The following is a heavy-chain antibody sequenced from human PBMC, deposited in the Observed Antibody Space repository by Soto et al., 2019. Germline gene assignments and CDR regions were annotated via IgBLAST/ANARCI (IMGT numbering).Heavy chain of an antibody. V-gene: IGHV3-7*03. D-gene: IGHD3-16*01. CDR3: VRVGRLGGY. CDR2: IKEDGSGK. Sequence: EVQLVESGGGLVQPGGSLRLSCTASGFTFSSYWMSWVRQAPGKGLGWVANIKEDGSGKYYVDSAKGRFSISRDNARNSLYLQMNSLRVEDTAVYYCVRVGRLGGYWGQGTLGTVSS. J-gene: IGHJ4*02. CDR1: GFTFSSYW.